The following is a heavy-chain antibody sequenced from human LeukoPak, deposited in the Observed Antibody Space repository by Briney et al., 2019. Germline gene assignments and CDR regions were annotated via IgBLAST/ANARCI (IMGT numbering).Heavy chain of an antibody. CDR3: ARRSGSYQADFDY. J-gene: IGHJ4*02. CDR2: INWNGGST. Sequence: GGSLRLSCAASGFTFDDYGMSWVRQAPGKGLEWVSGINWNGGSTGYADSVKGRFTISRDNAKNSLYLQMNSLGAEDTAVYYCARRSGSYQADFDYWGQGTLVTVSS. CDR1: GFTFDDYG. D-gene: IGHD1-26*01. V-gene: IGHV3-20*04.